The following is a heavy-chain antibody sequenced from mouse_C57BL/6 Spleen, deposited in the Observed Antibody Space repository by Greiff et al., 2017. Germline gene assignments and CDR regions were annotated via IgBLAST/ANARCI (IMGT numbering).Heavy chain of an antibody. V-gene: IGHV1-72*01. J-gene: IGHJ4*01. CDR3: AKGGTDYDWDDAMDY. D-gene: IGHD2-4*01. CDR1: GYTFTSYW. Sequence: QVQLQQPGAELVKPGASVKLSCKASGYTFTSYWMHWVQQRPGRGLEWIGRIDPNSGGTKYNEKFKSKATLTVDKPSSTAYMQLSSLTSEDSAVYECAKGGTDYDWDDAMDYWGQGTSVTVSS. CDR2: IDPNSGGT.